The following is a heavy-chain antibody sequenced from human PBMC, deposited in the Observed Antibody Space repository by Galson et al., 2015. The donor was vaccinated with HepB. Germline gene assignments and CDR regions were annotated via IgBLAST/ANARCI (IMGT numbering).Heavy chain of an antibody. D-gene: IGHD6-13*01. CDR3: ATTPRPATAY. CDR2: IGVNAGST. J-gene: IGHJ4*02. CDR1: GFTFSSLG. Sequence: SLRLSCAASGFTFSSLGMTWVRQAPGKGLECVSAIGVNAGSTDYADSVKGRFTISRDNGKNSVYLQMNSLRAEDMAVYYCATTPRPATAYWGQGTLVTVSS. V-gene: IGHV3-23*01.